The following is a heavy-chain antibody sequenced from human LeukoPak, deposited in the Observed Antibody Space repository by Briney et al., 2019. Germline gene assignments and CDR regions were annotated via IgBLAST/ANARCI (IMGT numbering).Heavy chain of an antibody. CDR1: GFTFSSYG. Sequence: GGSLRLSCAASGFTFSSYGMHWVRQAPGKGLEWVAVIWYDGSNKYYADSAKGRFTISRDNSKNTLYLQMNSLRAEDTAVYYCARDQGGSGPTTYNYWGQGNLVTVSS. V-gene: IGHV3-33*01. CDR2: IWYDGSNK. D-gene: IGHD6-19*01. CDR3: ARDQGGSGPTTYNY. J-gene: IGHJ4*02.